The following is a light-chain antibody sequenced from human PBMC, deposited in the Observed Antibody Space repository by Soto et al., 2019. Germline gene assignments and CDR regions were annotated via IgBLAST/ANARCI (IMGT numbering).Light chain of an antibody. CDR2: DAS. CDR1: QTVNIK. J-gene: IGKJ1*01. CDR3: QQYENWWT. V-gene: IGKV3D-15*01. Sequence: EIVMTQSPATLSVSPGGRATLSCRASQTVNIKLAWYQQKPGQAPRLLIFDASTRAAGVPARFSGRGSGTDFTLTISILQSEDVALYYCQQYENWWTFGQGTKVEVK.